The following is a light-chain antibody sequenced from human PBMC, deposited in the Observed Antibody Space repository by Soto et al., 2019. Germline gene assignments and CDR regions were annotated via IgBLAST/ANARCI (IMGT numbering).Light chain of an antibody. CDR1: SGSVSASYY. V-gene: IGLV8-61*01. CDR3: VLYLGNDMV. CDR2: STN. J-gene: IGLJ3*02. Sequence: QAVVTQEPSFSVSPGGTVTLTCALSSGSVSASYYPSWYQLTPGQAPRTLIYSTNTRSSGVPDRFSGSILGNKAALTITGAQADDESDYYCVLYLGNDMVFGGGTKLIVL.